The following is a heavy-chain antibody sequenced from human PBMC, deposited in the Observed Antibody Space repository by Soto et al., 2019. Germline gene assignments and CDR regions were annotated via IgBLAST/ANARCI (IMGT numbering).Heavy chain of an antibody. CDR1: GGSVTSGSYY. Sequence: QVQLQESGPGLVKPSETLSLTCTVSGGSVTSGSYYWSWIRQPPGKGLEWIGCIYYSGSTNYNPSPKSRVTISVDTYKNQISLKLSSVTAADTAVYYCARDQGIAVAVFDYWGQGTLVTVSS. J-gene: IGHJ4*02. D-gene: IGHD6-19*01. V-gene: IGHV4-61*01. CDR3: ARDQGIAVAVFDY. CDR2: IYYSGST.